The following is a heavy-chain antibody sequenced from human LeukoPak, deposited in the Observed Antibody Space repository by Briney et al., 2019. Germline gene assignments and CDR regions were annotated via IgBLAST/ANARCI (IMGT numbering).Heavy chain of an antibody. Sequence: SETLSLTCAVYGGSFSGYYWSWIRQPPGKGLEWIGEINHSGSTNYNPSLKSRVTISVDTTKNQSSLKRSSVTAADAAVYYCAGRIPYYSSVSYPSDYSGQGTLVTVSS. V-gene: IGHV4-34*01. D-gene: IGHD3-10*01. CDR2: INHSGST. J-gene: IGHJ4*02. CDR1: GGSFSGYY. CDR3: AGRIPYYSSVSYPSDY.